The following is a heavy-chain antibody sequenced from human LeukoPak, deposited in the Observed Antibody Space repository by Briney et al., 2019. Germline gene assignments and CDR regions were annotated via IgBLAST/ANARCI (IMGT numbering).Heavy chain of an antibody. CDR2: MFYSGST. D-gene: IGHD6-13*01. CDR3: ARESIAAAGPFGF. Sequence: SETLSLTCAVSGGSISSSSYYWGWIRQPPGKGQEWIGSMFYSGSTYHNPSLKSRVTISVDTSKNQFSLRLTSVTAADTAVYFCARESIAAAGPFGFWGQGALVTVSS. V-gene: IGHV4-39*01. J-gene: IGHJ4*02. CDR1: GGSISSSSYY.